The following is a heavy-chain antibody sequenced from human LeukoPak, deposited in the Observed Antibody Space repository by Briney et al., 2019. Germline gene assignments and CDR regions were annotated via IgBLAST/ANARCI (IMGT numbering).Heavy chain of an antibody. D-gene: IGHD3-3*01. CDR2: IYYSGST. J-gene: IGHJ3*02. CDR1: GGSISSSSYY. Sequence: SETLSLTCTVSGGSISSSSYYWGWIRQPPGKGLEWIGSIYYSGSTYYNPSLKSRVTISVDTSKNRFSLKLSSVTAADTAVYYCATRFGITIFGAVIPPRTNAFDIWGQETMVTVSS. V-gene: IGHV4-39*07. CDR3: ATRFGITIFGAVIPPRTNAFDI.